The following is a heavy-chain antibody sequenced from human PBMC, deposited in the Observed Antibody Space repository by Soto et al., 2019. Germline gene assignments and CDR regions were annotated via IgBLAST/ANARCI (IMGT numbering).Heavy chain of an antibody. CDR3: ARGNRYDYGDYDY. CDR1: GFTFSSYW. V-gene: IGHV3-7*01. J-gene: IGHJ4*02. CDR2: IKQDGSEK. Sequence: QSGGSLRLSCAASGFTFSSYWMSWVRQAPGKGLEWVANIKQDGSEKYYVDSVKGRFTISRDNAKNSLYLQMNSLRAEDTAVYYCARGNRYDYGDYDYWGQGTLVTVSS. D-gene: IGHD4-17*01.